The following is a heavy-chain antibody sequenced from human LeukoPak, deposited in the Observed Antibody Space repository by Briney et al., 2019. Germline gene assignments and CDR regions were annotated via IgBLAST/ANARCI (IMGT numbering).Heavy chain of an antibody. D-gene: IGHD5-18*01. CDR1: GYTLTSYD. CDR2: MNPNSGNT. Sequence: ASVKVSCKASGYTLTSYDINWVRQATGQGLEWMGWMNPNSGNTGYGQKFQGRVTMTRNTSMSTAYMELSSLRSEDTAVYYCARGLNTAMEWDYWGQGTLVTVSS. J-gene: IGHJ4*02. CDR3: ARGLNTAMEWDY. V-gene: IGHV1-8*01.